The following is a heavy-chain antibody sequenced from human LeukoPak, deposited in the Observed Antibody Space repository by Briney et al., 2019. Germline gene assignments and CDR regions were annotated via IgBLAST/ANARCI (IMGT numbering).Heavy chain of an antibody. Sequence: GGSLRLSCAASGFTFSSYAMHWVRQAPGKGLEWVAVISYDGSNKYYADSVKGRFSISRDNSKNTLYLQMNSLRAEDTAVYYCARADGYMHWGQGTLVTVSS. J-gene: IGHJ4*02. D-gene: IGHD5-24*01. CDR1: GFTFSSYA. CDR3: ARADGYMH. V-gene: IGHV3-30-3*01. CDR2: ISYDGSNK.